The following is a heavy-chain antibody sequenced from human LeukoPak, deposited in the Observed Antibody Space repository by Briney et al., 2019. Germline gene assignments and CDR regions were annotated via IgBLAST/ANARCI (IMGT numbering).Heavy chain of an antibody. CDR3: ARGVVTMVRGVIARNSDYYSYYYMDV. CDR2: INPNSGGT. J-gene: IGHJ6*03. CDR1: GYIFSDYY. D-gene: IGHD3-10*01. Sequence: GASVKVSCKASGYIFSDYYIHWVRQAPGQGLEWMGWINPNSGGTNYAQKFQDRVTMTRDTSISTAYMELSRLRSDDTAVYYCARGVVTMVRGVIARNSDYYSYYYMDVWGKGTTVTVS. V-gene: IGHV1-2*02.